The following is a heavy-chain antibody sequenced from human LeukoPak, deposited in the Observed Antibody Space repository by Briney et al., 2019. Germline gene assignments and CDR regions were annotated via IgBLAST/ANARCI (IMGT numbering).Heavy chain of an antibody. CDR1: GGSISSYY. J-gene: IGHJ4*02. D-gene: IGHD3-10*01. CDR3: ARDLSGSLYFDY. V-gene: IGHV4-59*12. CDR2: IYYSGST. Sequence: SETLSLTCTVSGGSISSYYWSWIRQPPGKGLEWIGYIYYSGSTNYNPSLKSRVTISVDTSKNQFSLKLSSVTAADTAVYYCARDLSGSLYFDYWGQGVLVTVSS.